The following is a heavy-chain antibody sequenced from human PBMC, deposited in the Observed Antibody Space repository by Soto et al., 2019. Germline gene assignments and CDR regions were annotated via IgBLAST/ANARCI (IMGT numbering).Heavy chain of an antibody. Sequence: PSETLYLSCTVSGGSFSTYYWSWIRQPAGKGLEWIGRIYASGSTNYNPSLKSRVTMSVATSKNQFSLKLSSVTAADTAVYYCARDMHAGFTHYFDPWGQGTLVTVSS. V-gene: IGHV4-4*07. CDR1: GGSFSTYY. J-gene: IGHJ5*02. CDR3: ARDMHAGFTHYFDP. CDR2: IYASGST. D-gene: IGHD1-26*01.